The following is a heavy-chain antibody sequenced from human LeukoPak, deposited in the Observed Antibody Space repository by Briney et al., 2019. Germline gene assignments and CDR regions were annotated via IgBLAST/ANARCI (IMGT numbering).Heavy chain of an antibody. D-gene: IGHD5-18*01. J-gene: IGHJ3*02. CDR1: DASISSTTYF. Sequence: SETLSLTCTVSDASISSTTYFWGWVRQPPGKGLEWIGYISNSGSIYYNPSLNSRVTISVDTSKNQFSLNLSSVTAADTAVYYCAREGFTAMGPDIWGQGTMVTVSS. V-gene: IGHV4-39*07. CDR2: ISNSGSI. CDR3: AREGFTAMGPDI.